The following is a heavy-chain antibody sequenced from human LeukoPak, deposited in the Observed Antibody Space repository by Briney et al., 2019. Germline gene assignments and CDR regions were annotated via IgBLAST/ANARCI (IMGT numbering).Heavy chain of an antibody. CDR2: ISGSGGNT. J-gene: IGHJ4*02. V-gene: IGHV3-23*01. CDR3: AKDHRLELRVY. CDR1: GFTVSSNY. Sequence: PGGSLRLSCAASGFTVSSNYMTWVRQAPGKGLEWVSAISGSGGNTYYADSVKGRFTISRDNSKNTLYLQMNSLRAEDTAVYYCAKDHRLELRVYWGQGTLVTVSS. D-gene: IGHD1-7*01.